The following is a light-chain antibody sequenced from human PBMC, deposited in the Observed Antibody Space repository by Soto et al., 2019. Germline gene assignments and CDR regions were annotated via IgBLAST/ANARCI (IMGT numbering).Light chain of an antibody. J-gene: IGLJ7*01. CDR1: SSNIGAGYD. Sequence: QAVVTQSPSVSGAPGQRVTISCTGSSSNIGAGYDVYWYQQLPGTAPKLLIYDNTNRPSGVPDRFSGSKSGTSASLAITGLQAEDEAEYYCQSYDSSLSGSVFGGGTQLTVL. CDR3: QSYDSSLSGSV. CDR2: DNT. V-gene: IGLV1-40*01.